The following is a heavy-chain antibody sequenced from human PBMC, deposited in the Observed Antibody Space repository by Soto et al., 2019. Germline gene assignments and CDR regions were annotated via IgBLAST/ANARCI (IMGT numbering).Heavy chain of an antibody. D-gene: IGHD3-10*01. V-gene: IGHV4-39*01. CDR1: GGSISSSSYY. CDR2: IYYSGST. J-gene: IGHJ4*02. Sequence: QLQLQESGPGLVKPSETLSLTCTVSGGSISSSSYYWGWMRQPPGKGLEWIGSIYYSGSTYYNPSHNSQVTITVDTSNNHFSQKTSSVTAADTAVYYCARQYYYCGSGSYYYPDSFDYWGQGTLVTVSS. CDR3: ARQYYYCGSGSYYYPDSFDY.